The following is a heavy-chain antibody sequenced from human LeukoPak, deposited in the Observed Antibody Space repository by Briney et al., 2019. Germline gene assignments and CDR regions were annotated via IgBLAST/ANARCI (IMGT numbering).Heavy chain of an antibody. V-gene: IGHV4-34*01. CDR1: GGSFSGYY. CDR3: ARRVNFWSGYNTDY. J-gene: IGHJ4*02. D-gene: IGHD3-3*01. Sequence: PSETLSLTCAVYGGSFSGYYWSWIRQPPGKGLEWIGEINHSGSTNYNPSLKSRVTISVDTSKNQFSLKLSSVTAADTAVYYCARRVNFWSGYNTDYWGQGTLVTVSS. CDR2: INHSGST.